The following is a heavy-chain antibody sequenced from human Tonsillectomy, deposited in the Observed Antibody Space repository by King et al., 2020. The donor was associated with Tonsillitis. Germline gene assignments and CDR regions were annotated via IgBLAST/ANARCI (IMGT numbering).Heavy chain of an antibody. CDR1: GGSISLYY. Sequence: QLQESGPGLVKPSETLSLTCTVSGGSISLYYWSWIRQPAGKGLKWIGRIYTSGSTNYNPSLKSRVTMSVDTSKNQFSLKLSSVTAADTAVYYCAREGIVGATTYFDYWGQGTLVTVSS. CDR3: AREGIVGATTYFDY. D-gene: IGHD1-26*01. CDR2: IYTSGST. V-gene: IGHV4-4*07. J-gene: IGHJ4*02.